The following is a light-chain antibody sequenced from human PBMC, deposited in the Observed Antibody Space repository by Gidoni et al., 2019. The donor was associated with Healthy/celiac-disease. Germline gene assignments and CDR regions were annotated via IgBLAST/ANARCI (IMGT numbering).Light chain of an antibody. CDR3: SSYTSSSSYV. J-gene: IGLJ1*01. CDR1: SSDVGGLKF. CDR2: EVS. Sequence: QSALTQSAFVSGSPVQSITISCTGTSSDVGGLKFVSWYQQHPGKAPKLMIYEVSNRPSGVSNRCSGSKSGNTASLTISGLQAEDEADYYCSSYTSSSSYVFGTETKVTVL. V-gene: IGLV2-14*01.